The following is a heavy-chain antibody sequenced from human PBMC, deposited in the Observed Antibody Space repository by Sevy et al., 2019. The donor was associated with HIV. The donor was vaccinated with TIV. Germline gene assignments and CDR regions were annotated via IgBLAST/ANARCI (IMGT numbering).Heavy chain of an antibody. J-gene: IGHJ6*02. D-gene: IGHD2-2*01. CDR2: IYSGGST. V-gene: IGHV3-53*01. Sequence: GGSLRLSCAASGFTVSSNYMSWVRQAPGKGLEWVSVIYSGGSTYYADSVKGRFTISRDNSKNTLYLQMNSLRAEDTAVYYCARWDCSSTSCSNYYYYGMDVWGQGTTVTVSS. CDR1: GFTVSSNY. CDR3: ARWDCSSTSCSNYYYYGMDV.